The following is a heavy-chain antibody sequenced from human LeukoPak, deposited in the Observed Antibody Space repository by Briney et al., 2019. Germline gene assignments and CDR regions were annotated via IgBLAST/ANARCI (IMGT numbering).Heavy chain of an antibody. Sequence: GGSLRLSCAASGFTFSIYWMTWVRQAPGKGLEWEANVNQDGSERYYVNSVRGRFTISRDNAKNALDLQMNSLRAEATALYFCAKANAMDVWGQGTTVTVSS. CDR3: AKANAMDV. CDR2: VNQDGSER. V-gene: IGHV3-7*01. J-gene: IGHJ6*02. CDR1: GFTFSIYW.